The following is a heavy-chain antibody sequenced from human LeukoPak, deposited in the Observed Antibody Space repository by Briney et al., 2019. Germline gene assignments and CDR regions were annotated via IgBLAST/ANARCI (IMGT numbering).Heavy chain of an antibody. J-gene: IGHJ4*02. CDR2: ISAYNGNT. CDR3: ARGEVAGTWGYFDY. Sequence: GASVKVSCKASGYTFISFGISWMRQAPGQGLEWMGWISAYNGNTDYAQKLQGRVTMTTDTSTSTAYMELRSLRSDDTAVFYCARGEVAGTWGYFDYWGQGTLVTVSS. D-gene: IGHD6-19*01. CDR1: GYTFISFG. V-gene: IGHV1-18*01.